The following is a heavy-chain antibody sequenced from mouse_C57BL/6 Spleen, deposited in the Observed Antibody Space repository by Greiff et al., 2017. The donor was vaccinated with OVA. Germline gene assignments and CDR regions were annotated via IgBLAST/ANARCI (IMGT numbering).Heavy chain of an antibody. J-gene: IGHJ4*01. D-gene: IGHD2-3*01. CDR1: GYSFTGYY. CDR2: INPSTGGT. Sequence: EVQLQQSGPELVKPGASVKISCKASGYSFTGYYMNWVKQSPEKSLEWIGEINPSTGGTTYNQKFKAKATLTGDKSSSTAYMQLKSLTSEDSAVYYCARRGWLLQYAMDYWGQGTSVTVSS. V-gene: IGHV1-42*01. CDR3: ARRGWLLQYAMDY.